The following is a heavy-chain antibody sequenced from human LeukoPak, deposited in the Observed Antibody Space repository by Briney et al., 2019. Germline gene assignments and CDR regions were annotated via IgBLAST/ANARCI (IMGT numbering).Heavy chain of an antibody. D-gene: IGHD2-21*02. CDR3: ARDRLQGFDY. CDR2: INHSGST. V-gene: IGHV4-34*01. Sequence: PSETLSLTCAVYGGSFSGYYWSWIRQPPGKGLEWIGEINHSGSTNYNPSLKSRVTISVDTSKNQFSLKLSSVTAADTAVYYCARDRLQGFDYWGQGTLVTVSS. CDR1: GGSFSGYY. J-gene: IGHJ4*02.